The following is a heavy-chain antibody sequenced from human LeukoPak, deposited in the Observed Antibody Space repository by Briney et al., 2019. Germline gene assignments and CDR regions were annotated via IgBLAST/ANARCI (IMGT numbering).Heavy chain of an antibody. D-gene: IGHD2-2*01. CDR3: ARGYCSSTSCYFIDY. J-gene: IGHJ4*02. CDR2: ISSSSSSYI. Sequence: GGSLRLSCAASGFTFSSYSMNWVRQAPGKGLEWVSSISSSSSSYIYYADSVKGRFTISRDNAKNSLYLQMNSLRAEDTAVYYCARGYCSSTSCYFIDYWGQGTLVTVSS. V-gene: IGHV3-21*01. CDR1: GFTFSSYS.